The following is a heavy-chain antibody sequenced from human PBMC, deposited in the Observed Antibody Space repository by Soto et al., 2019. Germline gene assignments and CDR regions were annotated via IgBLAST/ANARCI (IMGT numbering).Heavy chain of an antibody. CDR2: ISYDGSNK. CDR1: GFTFSSYG. CDR3: AKARYCSGGSCPKLHYYYGMDV. D-gene: IGHD2-15*01. V-gene: IGHV3-30*18. J-gene: IGHJ6*02. Sequence: QVQLVESGGGVVQPGRSLRLSCAASGFTFSSYGMHWVRQAPGKGLEWVAVISYDGSNKYYADSVKGRFTISRDNSKNTLYLQMNSLRAEDTAVYYCAKARYCSGGSCPKLHYYYGMDVWVQGTTVTVSS.